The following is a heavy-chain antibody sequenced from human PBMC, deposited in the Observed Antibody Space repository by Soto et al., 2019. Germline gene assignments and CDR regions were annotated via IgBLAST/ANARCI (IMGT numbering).Heavy chain of an antibody. V-gene: IGHV3-23*01. Sequence: EVQLLESGGGLVQPGGSLRLSCAGSGFTFRIYAMSWVRQVPGKGLEWVSTISDSADSAYYADSVKGRFTISRDNSKNTLYLQMNSLRAEDTAVYYCARHNGGKIGDALDLWGQGTTVTVSS. CDR2: ISDSADSA. CDR3: ARHNGGKIGDALDL. J-gene: IGHJ6*02. CDR1: GFTFRIYA. D-gene: IGHD2-15*01.